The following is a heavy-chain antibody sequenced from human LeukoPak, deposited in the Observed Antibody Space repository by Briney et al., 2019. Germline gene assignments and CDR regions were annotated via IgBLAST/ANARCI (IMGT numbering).Heavy chain of an antibody. J-gene: IGHJ6*03. Sequence: SVKVSCKASGGTFSSYAISWVRQAPGQGLEWMGGIIPIFGTANYAQKFQGRVTITTDESTSTAYMELGSLRSEDTAVYYCARVRSEVATTTSLYYYYYYMDVWGKGTTVTVSS. CDR2: IIPIFGTA. CDR3: ARVRSEVATTTSLYYYYYYMDV. CDR1: GGTFSSYA. V-gene: IGHV1-69*05. D-gene: IGHD5-24*01.